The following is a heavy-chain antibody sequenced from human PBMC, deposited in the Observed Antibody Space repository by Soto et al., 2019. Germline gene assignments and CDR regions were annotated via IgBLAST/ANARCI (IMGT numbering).Heavy chain of an antibody. J-gene: IGHJ4*02. CDR2: ISGSGGST. D-gene: IGHD4-17*01. V-gene: IGHV3-23*01. CDR1: GFTFRRYA. Sequence: EVQLLESGGGLVQPGGSLTLSSAASGFTFRRYAMSWVRQAPGKGLEWVSAISGSGGSTYYADSVKGRFTISRDTSKNTLYLQMNSLRAEDTAVYYCAKAICDYGDCCYYFDYWGQGTLVTVSS. CDR3: AKAICDYGDCCYYFDY.